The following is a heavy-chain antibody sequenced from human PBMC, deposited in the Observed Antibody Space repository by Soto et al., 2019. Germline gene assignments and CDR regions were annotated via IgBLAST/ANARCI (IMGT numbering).Heavy chain of an antibody. Sequence: QVQLVQSGAEVKKPGASVKVSCKASGYTFTSYDINWVRQATGQGLEWMGWMNPNSGNTGYAQKFQGRVTMTRNTSISTAYIELSSLRSEDTAVYYCASGRFGELSGYYGMDVWGQGTTVTVSS. CDR3: ASGRFGELSGYYGMDV. CDR2: MNPNSGNT. CDR1: GYTFTSYD. D-gene: IGHD3-10*01. V-gene: IGHV1-8*01. J-gene: IGHJ6*02.